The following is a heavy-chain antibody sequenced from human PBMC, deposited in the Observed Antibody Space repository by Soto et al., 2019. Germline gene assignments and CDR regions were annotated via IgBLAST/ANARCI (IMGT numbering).Heavy chain of an antibody. D-gene: IGHD6-19*01. CDR3: VRAVNGDTSGWRDYFDY. Sequence: QVQLVESGGGLVQPGGSLRLSCSASGFTFSNYAMDWVRQAPGKGLEWVGVISYDGTRTFYADSVKGRFTISRDNSKNTLYLQMNTLRLDESAGYSCVRAVNGDTSGWRDYFDYWGPGTRVTVAS. J-gene: IGHJ4*02. CDR2: ISYDGTRT. V-gene: IGHV3-30-3*01. CDR1: GFTFSNYA.